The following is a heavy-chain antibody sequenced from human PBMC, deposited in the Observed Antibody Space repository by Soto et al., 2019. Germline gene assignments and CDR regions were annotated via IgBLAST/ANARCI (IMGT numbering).Heavy chain of an antibody. V-gene: IGHV5-51*01. J-gene: IGHJ3*02. CDR2: IYPGDSDT. CDR3: ASHGEHSGYDLWYAFDI. CDR1: GYSFTSYW. Sequence: PGESLKISCKGSGYSFTSYWIGWVRQMPGKGLEWMGIIYPGDSDTRYSPSFQGQVTISADKSISTAYLQWSSLKASDTAMYYCASHGEHSGYDLWYAFDIWGQGTMVTVSS. D-gene: IGHD5-12*01.